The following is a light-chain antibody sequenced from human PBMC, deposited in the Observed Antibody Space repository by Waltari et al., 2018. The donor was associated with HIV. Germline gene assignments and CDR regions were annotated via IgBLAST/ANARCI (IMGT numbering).Light chain of an antibody. CDR3: QHYNNRPPLT. J-gene: IGKJ5*01. CDR2: SAS. V-gene: IGKV3-15*01. Sequence: EIVMTQSPATLSVSPGERATLSCMASQSVSTNLAWYQQKPGQAPRLLIFSASARAAGIPARFSGSGSGTDFTLTISSPQSEDSAVYYCQHYNNRPPLTFGQGTRLEI. CDR1: QSVSTN.